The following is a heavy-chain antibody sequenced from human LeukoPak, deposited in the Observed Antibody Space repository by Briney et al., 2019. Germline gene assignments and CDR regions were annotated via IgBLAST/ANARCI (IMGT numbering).Heavy chain of an antibody. J-gene: IGHJ4*02. CDR3: ASGFGATFDY. Sequence: SETLSLTCTVSGGSISSGDYYWSWIRQPPGKGLEWIGYIYYSGTTYYNPSLKSRLTISVDTSKNQFSLKLSSVTAADTAVYYCASGFGATFDYWGQGTLVAVSS. D-gene: IGHD3-10*01. CDR1: GGSISSGDYY. CDR2: IYYSGTT. V-gene: IGHV4-30-4*02.